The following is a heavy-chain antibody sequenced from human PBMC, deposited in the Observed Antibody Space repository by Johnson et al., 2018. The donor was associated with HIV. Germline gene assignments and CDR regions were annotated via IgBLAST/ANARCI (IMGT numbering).Heavy chain of an antibody. D-gene: IGHD3-10*01. J-gene: IGHJ3*02. CDR1: EFTFSTYG. V-gene: IGHV3-30*02. CDR2: IRYDGSNK. CDR3: AKDSSFSYYYSDAFDI. Sequence: QVQLVESGGGVVQPGGSLRLSCAASEFTFSTYGMHWVRQAPGKGLEWVAFIRYDGSNKYYADSVKGRFTISRDNSKHTLYLQMNSLRAEDTDVYYCAKDSSFSYYYSDAFDIWGQGTMVTVSS.